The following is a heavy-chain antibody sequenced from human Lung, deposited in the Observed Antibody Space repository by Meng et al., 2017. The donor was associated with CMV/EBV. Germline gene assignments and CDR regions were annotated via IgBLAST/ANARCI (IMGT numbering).Heavy chain of an antibody. CDR1: GDSITNHNW. D-gene: IGHD3-10*01. CDR3: LRRSGGSV. Sequence: GQWGGSGPALAKPSEPLSLTCAVSGDSITNHNWWAWVRQPPGKGLEWIGEIPHRGSSAYNPSLKSRVSMSIDKSKNQFSLKLTSVTAADTAVYHCLRRSGGSVWGQGTLVTVSS. V-gene: IGHV4-4*02. CDR2: IPHRGSS. J-gene: IGHJ1*01.